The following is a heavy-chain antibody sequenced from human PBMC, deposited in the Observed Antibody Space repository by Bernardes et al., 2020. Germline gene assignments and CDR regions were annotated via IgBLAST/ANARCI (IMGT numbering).Heavy chain of an antibody. CDR1: GDSFSPYY. CDR2: IYSSGST. J-gene: IGHJ4*02. V-gene: IGHV4-59*01. CDR3: TRQTPPRYFDY. Sequence: SETLSLTRTVSGDSFSPYYWSWIRQPPGKGLEWVGHIYSSGSTSYNPSLRSRASISVDTSKNQFSLTLSSVTAADTAVYYCTRQTPPRYFDYWGQGTLVTVSS.